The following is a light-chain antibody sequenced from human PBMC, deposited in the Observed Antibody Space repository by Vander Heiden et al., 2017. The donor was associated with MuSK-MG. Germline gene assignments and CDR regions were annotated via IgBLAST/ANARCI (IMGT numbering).Light chain of an antibody. CDR2: QDS. J-gene: IGLJ2*01. V-gene: IGLV3-1*01. Sequence: SYELTQPPSVSVSPGQTASITCSGDKWGDKYACWYQQKPGQSPVLVIYQDSKRPSGIPERFSGSNSGNTATLTISGTQAMDEADYYCQAWDSSTAVFGGGTKLTVL. CDR1: KWGDKY. CDR3: QAWDSSTAV.